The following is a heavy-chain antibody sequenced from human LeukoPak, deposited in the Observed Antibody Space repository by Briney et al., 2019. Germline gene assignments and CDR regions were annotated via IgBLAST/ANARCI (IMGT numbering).Heavy chain of an antibody. V-gene: IGHV4-39*01. Sequence: SETLSLTCTVSGGSISSSSYYWGWIRQPPGKGLEWIGSIYYSGSTYYNPSLKSRVTISVDTSKDQFSLKLSSVTAADTAVYYCARQKASEQWLQPVDAFDIWGQGTMVTVSS. J-gene: IGHJ3*02. CDR1: GGSISSSSYY. CDR3: ARQKASEQWLQPVDAFDI. D-gene: IGHD6-19*01. CDR2: IYYSGST.